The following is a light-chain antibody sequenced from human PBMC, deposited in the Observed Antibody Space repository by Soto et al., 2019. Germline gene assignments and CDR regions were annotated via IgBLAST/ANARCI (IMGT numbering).Light chain of an antibody. Sequence: QAVVTQPPSVSGAPGQRVTISCTGSSSNIGAGYDVHWYQQLPGTAPKLLIYGNSNRPSGGPDRCSGSKSGTSASLAITGLQADDEADYYCQYYYSSLRGVVFGGGTKLTVL. CDR2: GNS. CDR3: QYYYSSLRGVV. CDR1: SSNIGAGYD. J-gene: IGLJ2*01. V-gene: IGLV1-40*01.